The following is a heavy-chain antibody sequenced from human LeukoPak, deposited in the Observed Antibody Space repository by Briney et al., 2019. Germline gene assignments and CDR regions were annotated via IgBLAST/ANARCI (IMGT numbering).Heavy chain of an antibody. CDR2: INTSGST. V-gene: IGHV4-61*02. CDR1: GGSISSGSYY. CDR3: ARATFKLLWFGELYQD. J-gene: IGHJ4*02. Sequence: PSETLSLTCTVSGGSISSGSYYWSWIRQPAGKGLDWIGRINTSGSTNYNPSLKSRVTISVDTSKNQFSLKLSSVTAADTAVYYCARATFKLLWFGELYQDWGQGTLVTVSS. D-gene: IGHD3-10*01.